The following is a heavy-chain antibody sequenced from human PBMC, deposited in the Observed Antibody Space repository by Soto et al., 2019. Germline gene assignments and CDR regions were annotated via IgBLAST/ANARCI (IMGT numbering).Heavy chain of an antibody. D-gene: IGHD2-15*01. CDR3: ARANIVVVVDAPSGWFDP. V-gene: IGHV4-30-4*01. CDR2: IYYSGST. CDR1: GGSISSGDYY. Sequence: SETLSLTCTVSGGSISSGDYYWSWIRQPPGKGLEWIGHIYYSGSTYYNPSLKSRVTISVDTSKNQFSLKLSSVTAADTAVYYCARANIVVVVDAPSGWFDPWGQGTLVTVSS. J-gene: IGHJ5*02.